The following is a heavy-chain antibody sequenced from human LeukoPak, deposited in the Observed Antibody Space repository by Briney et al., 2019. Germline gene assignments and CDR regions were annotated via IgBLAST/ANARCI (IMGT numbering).Heavy chain of an antibody. CDR2: IHYSGST. V-gene: IGHV4-59*01. D-gene: IGHD4-17*01. CDR1: GGSIGSFF. CDR3: ARGWYGDANDAFDI. J-gene: IGHJ3*02. Sequence: SETLSLTCTVSGGSIGSFFWSWIRQPPGKALEWIGYIHYSGSTKYNPSLKSRVTISVDTSENQFSLTLNSVTAADTAVYYCARGWYGDANDAFDIWGQGTMVTVSS.